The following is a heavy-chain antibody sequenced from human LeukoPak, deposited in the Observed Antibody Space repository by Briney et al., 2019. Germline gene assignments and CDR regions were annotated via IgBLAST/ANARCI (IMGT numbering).Heavy chain of an antibody. J-gene: IGHJ3*02. V-gene: IGHV1-8*01. CDR2: MNPNSGNT. Sequence: ASVKVSCKASGYTFTSYDINWVRQATGQGLEWMGWMNPNSGNTGYAQKFQGRVTMTRNTSISTAYMELSSLRSEDTAVYYCARGWVAVAGTGCAFDTWGQGTMVTVSS. D-gene: IGHD6-19*01. CDR1: GYTFTSYD. CDR3: ARGWVAVAGTGCAFDT.